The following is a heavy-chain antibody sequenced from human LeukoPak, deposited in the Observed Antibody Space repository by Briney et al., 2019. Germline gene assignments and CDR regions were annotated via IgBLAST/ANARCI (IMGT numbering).Heavy chain of an antibody. V-gene: IGHV1-2*02. CDR2: INPNSGGT. CDR1: GYTFTGYY. J-gene: IGHJ4*02. Sequence: GASVKVSCKASGYTFTGYYMHWVRQAPGQGLEWMGWINPNSGGTNYAQKFQGRVTMTRDTSISTAYMELSRLRSDDTAVYYCARDPYDFWSGYHYGPYYFDYWGQGTLVTVYS. CDR3: ARDPYDFWSGYHYGPYYFDY. D-gene: IGHD3-3*01.